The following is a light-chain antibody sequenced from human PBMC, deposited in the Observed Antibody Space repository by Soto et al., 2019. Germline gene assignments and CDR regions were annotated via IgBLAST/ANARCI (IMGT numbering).Light chain of an antibody. CDR3: QQYNTYPLT. Sequence: DIQMTQSPSTLSASVGDRVTITCRASESISTWLAWYQQKPGKAPKLLIYKASNLEGGVPSRFSGSGSGTEFNITISSLKPDDFATYYCQQYNTYPLTFGGGTKVEIK. CDR2: KAS. CDR1: ESISTW. J-gene: IGKJ4*01. V-gene: IGKV1-5*03.